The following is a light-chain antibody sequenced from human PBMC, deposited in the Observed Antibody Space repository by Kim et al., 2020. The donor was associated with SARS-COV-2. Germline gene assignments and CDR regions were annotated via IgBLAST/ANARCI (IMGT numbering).Light chain of an antibody. V-gene: IGKV1-5*03. CDR1: QSISSS. CDR3: PQYNSYSPLT. CDR2: KAS. J-gene: IGKJ4*01. Sequence: DIQMTQSPSTLSASVGDRVTITCRASQSISSSLAWYQQKPGKAPKLLIYKASSLESGVPSRFSGSGAGTEFTLTIRSLQPNVIATYCCPQYNSYSPLTFGGGAKMDIK.